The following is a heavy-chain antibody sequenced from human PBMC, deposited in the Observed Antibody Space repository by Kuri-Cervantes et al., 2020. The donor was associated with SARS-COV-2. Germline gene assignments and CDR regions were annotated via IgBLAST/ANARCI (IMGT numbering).Heavy chain of an antibody. J-gene: IGHJ6*03. CDR1: GGSISSSSYY. CDR2: IYHSGST. V-gene: IGHV4-39*07. D-gene: IGHD2-8*02. Sequence: SETLSLTCTVSGGSISSSSYYWGLIRQPPGKGREWIGYIYHSGSTYYNPSLKSQVTISVDTSKNQFSLNMSSVTAADSAVYYCAREATGYYYYMDVWGKGTTVTVSS. CDR3: AREATGYYYYMDV.